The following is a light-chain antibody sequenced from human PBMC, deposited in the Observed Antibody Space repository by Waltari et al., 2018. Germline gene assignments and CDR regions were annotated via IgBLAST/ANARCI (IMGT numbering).Light chain of an antibody. V-gene: IGKV1-5*03. J-gene: IGKJ5*01. CDR2: ESS. Sequence: DIQMTQSPATLSASVGDRVTITCRASQSIITWLAWYQQKPGKSPNLLIYESSSLESGVPSRFSGSGSGTEFTLTISGLQPDDFATYYCQQYNSFPITFGPGTRLEIK. CDR3: QQYNSFPIT. CDR1: QSIITW.